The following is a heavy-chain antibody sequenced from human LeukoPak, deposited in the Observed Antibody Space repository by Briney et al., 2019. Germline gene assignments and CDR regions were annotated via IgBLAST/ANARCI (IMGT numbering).Heavy chain of an antibody. CDR2: IIPIFGTA. D-gene: IGHD5-24*01. CDR3: ARQKGPRDVDLDY. CDR1: GGTFSSYA. V-gene: IGHV1-69*13. Sequence: SVKVSCKASGGTFSSYAISWVRQAPGQGLEWMGGIIPIFGTANYAQKFQGRVTITADESTSTAYMELSSLRSEDTAVYCCARQKGPRDVDLDYWGQGTLVTVSS. J-gene: IGHJ4*02.